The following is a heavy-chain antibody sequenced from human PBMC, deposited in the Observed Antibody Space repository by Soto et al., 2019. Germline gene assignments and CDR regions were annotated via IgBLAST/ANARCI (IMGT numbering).Heavy chain of an antibody. CDR1: GGSIGGYY. J-gene: IGHJ5*01. V-gene: IGHV4-59*01. Sequence: PSETLSLTCTVSGGSIGGYYGSWIRQSPGKGLEWIAYVHYTGNTNYNPSLKSRVTISLDMSKNQFSLKLSSVTAADTAVYYCVRTLTSGRQDSWGQGTLVTVS. CDR2: VHYTGNT. D-gene: IGHD3-10*01. CDR3: VRTLTSGRQDS.